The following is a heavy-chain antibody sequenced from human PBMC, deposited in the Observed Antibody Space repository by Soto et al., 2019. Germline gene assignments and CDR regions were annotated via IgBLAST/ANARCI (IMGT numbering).Heavy chain of an antibody. CDR2: IIPNFGTA. D-gene: IGHD3-22*01. Sequence: QVQLVQSGAEVRKPGSSLKVSCKASGGTFSMHAISWVRQAPGQGLEWMVGIIPNFGTANHAQKFQGRVTIIADESTSTVYMELSSLRSEDTAMYYCARGWGYDSNDYYYAYWGQGTLVIVSS. V-gene: IGHV1-69*01. CDR1: GGTFSMHA. J-gene: IGHJ4*02. CDR3: ARGWGYDSNDYYYAY.